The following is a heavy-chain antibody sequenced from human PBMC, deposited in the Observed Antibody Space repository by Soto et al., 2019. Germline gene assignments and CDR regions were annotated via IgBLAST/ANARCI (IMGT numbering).Heavy chain of an antibody. J-gene: IGHJ3*02. CDR3: ASQLVSNAFDI. CDR1: GGTFSSYA. V-gene: IGHV1-69*13. D-gene: IGHD6-13*01. Sequence: SVRVSCKASGGTFSSYAISWVRQAPGQGLEWMGGIIPIFGTANYAQKFQGRVTITADESTSTAYMELSSLRSEDTAVYYCASQLVSNAFDIWGQGTMVTVSS. CDR2: IIPIFGTA.